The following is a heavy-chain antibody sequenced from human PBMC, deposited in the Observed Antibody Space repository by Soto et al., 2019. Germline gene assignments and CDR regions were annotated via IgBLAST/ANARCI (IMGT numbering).Heavy chain of an antibody. CDR2: ISWDGEST. CDR1: GYAFEDYA. V-gene: IGHV3-43D*04. Sequence: GGSLRLSCATSGYAFEDYAMHWVRQVPGKGLEWVSLISWDGESTYYADPVKGRFTVSRDNSEKSLYLQMNSVRVDDTALYYCAKVGQLDITTGHAYFDHWGQGTLVTVSS. D-gene: IGHD5-12*01. CDR3: AKVGQLDITTGHAYFDH. J-gene: IGHJ4*02.